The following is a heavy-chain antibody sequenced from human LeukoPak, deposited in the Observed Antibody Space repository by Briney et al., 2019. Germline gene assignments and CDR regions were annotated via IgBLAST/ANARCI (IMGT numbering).Heavy chain of an antibody. CDR3: VYGGGIEVAGY. Sequence: GGSLRLSCAASGFTFRSYWMHWVRQAPGKGLVWVSRINSDGSSTNYADSVKGRFTISRDNAKNTLYLQMISLRVGDTAVYYCVYGGGIEVAGYWGQGTLVTVSS. CDR1: GFTFRSYW. D-gene: IGHD6-19*01. J-gene: IGHJ4*02. V-gene: IGHV3-74*01. CDR2: INSDGSST.